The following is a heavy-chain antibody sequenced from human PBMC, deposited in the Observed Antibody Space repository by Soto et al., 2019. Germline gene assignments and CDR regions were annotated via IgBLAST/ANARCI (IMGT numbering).Heavy chain of an antibody. CDR1: GYTFTSYG. J-gene: IGHJ4*02. D-gene: IGHD3-10*01. CDR2: ISAYNGNT. Sequence: ASVKVSCKASGYTFTSYGISWVRQAPGQGLEWMGWISAYNGNTNYAQKLQGRVTMTTDTSTSTAYMELRSLRSDDTAVYYCARAKLPLLWFGELLVHFDYWGQGXLVTVSS. V-gene: IGHV1-18*01. CDR3: ARAKLPLLWFGELLVHFDY.